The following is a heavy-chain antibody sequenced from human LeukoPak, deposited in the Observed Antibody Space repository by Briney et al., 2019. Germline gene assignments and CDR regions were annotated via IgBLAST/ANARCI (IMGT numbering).Heavy chain of an antibody. J-gene: IGHJ4*02. D-gene: IGHD2-15*01. CDR2: ISSSSSTI. Sequence: GGSLRLSCAASGFTFSSYSMNWVRQAPGKGLEWVSYISSSSSTIYYADSVKGRFTISRDNAKNSLYLQMNSPRDEDTAVYYCARERRYCSGGSCPHFDYWGQGTLVTVSS. CDR3: ARERRYCSGGSCPHFDY. CDR1: GFTFSSYS. V-gene: IGHV3-48*02.